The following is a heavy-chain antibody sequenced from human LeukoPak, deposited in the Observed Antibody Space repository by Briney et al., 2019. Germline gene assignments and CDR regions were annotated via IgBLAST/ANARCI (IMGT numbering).Heavy chain of an antibody. D-gene: IGHD2-21*01. CDR3: ARLDCISNTCYNY. J-gene: IGHJ4*02. CDR2: INYSGNS. V-gene: IGHV4-59*08. CDR1: GDSITSDY. Sequence: SETLSLTCIVSGDSITSDYWSWIRQSPGKRLEGIGYINYSGNSEYNPSLKSRVTISVDRSKKEVSLKMTSVTAADTAVYYCARLDCISNTCYNYWALGALVTVSS.